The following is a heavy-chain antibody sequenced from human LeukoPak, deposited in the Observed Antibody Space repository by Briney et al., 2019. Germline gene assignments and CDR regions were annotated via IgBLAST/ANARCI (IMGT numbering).Heavy chain of an antibody. CDR1: GVTSSTYP. Sequence: GGSLRLSCAASGVTSSTYPMHWVRQAPGKGLEWVSVILDDGRNTYYADSVRGRFTISRDNSKNTLYLKMNSLRGEDTAVYYWARDHAYSSGWQLKNNYYVTDVAGQRTTVTASS. CDR3: ARDHAYSSGWQLKNNYYVTDV. V-gene: IGHV3-30*04. D-gene: IGHD6-19*01. CDR2: ILDDGRNT. J-gene: IGHJ6*02.